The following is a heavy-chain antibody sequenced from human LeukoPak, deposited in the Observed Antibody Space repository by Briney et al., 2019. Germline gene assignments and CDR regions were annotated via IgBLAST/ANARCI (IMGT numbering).Heavy chain of an antibody. CDR3: ATVVGWKAYDH. CDR1: GLTFSDYF. J-gene: IGHJ4*02. Sequence: ASVKVSCKASGLTFSDYFVHWVRQAPGQGLEWMGRVDPEDGKTLYAEKFRGRVTITADTSADTAYLDLSGLKSEDTAVYYCATVVGWKAYDHWGQGTLVTVSS. V-gene: IGHV1-69-2*01. CDR2: VDPEDGKT. D-gene: IGHD2-21*01.